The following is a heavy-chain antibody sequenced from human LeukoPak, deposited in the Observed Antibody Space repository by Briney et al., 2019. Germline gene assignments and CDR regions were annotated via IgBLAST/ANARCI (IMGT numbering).Heavy chain of an antibody. D-gene: IGHD3-3*01. J-gene: IGHJ4*02. Sequence: SETLSLTCTVSGGSISSSSYYWGWIRQPPGKGLEWIGSIYYSGSTNYNPSLKSRVTISVDTSKNQFSLKLSSVTAADTAVYYCARVPTFGARPYYFDYWGQGTLXXVSS. CDR2: IYYSGST. V-gene: IGHV4-39*07. CDR3: ARVPTFGARPYYFDY. CDR1: GGSISSSSYY.